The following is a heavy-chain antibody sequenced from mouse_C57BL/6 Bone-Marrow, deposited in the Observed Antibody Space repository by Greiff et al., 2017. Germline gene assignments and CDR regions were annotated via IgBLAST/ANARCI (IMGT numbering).Heavy chain of an antibody. Sequence: VQLQQPGAELVRPGSSVKLSCKASGYTFTSYWMDWVKQRPGQGLEWIGNIYPSDSETHYNQKFKDKATLTVDKSSSTAYMQLSSLTSEDSAVYYCARWYYSKGAWFAYWGQGTLVTVSA. CDR1: GYTFTSYW. CDR3: ARWYYSKGAWFAY. CDR2: IYPSDSET. D-gene: IGHD2-5*01. J-gene: IGHJ3*01. V-gene: IGHV1-61*01.